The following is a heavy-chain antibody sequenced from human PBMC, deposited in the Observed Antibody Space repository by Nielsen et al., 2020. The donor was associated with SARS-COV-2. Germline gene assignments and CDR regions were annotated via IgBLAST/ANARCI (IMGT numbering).Heavy chain of an antibody. V-gene: IGHV3-30*03. CDR3: ATDLFIAAPSYYYYGMDV. CDR2: ISYDGSNK. D-gene: IGHD6-6*01. J-gene: IGHJ6*02. Sequence: WIRQPPGKGLEWVAVISYDGSNKYYADSVKGRFTISRDNSKNTLYLQMNSLRAEDTAVYYCATDLFIAAPSYYYYGMDVWGQGTTVTVSS.